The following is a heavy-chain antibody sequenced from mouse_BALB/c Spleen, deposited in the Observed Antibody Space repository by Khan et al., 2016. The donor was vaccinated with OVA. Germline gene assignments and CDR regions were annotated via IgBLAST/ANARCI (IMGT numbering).Heavy chain of an antibody. V-gene: IGHV1S135*01. J-gene: IGHJ2*01. CDR1: GYSFTDYN. Sequence: VQLQQSGPELVKPGASVKVSCKASGYSFTDYNMFWVKQSLGKSLEWIGYIDPYNGGTNYNQEFMGKATLTVDKSSSTAFMHLNSLTSEDSAVYYCALIYHYGSGFDYWGQGTTLTVSS. D-gene: IGHD1-1*01. CDR2: IDPYNGGT. CDR3: ALIYHYGSGFDY.